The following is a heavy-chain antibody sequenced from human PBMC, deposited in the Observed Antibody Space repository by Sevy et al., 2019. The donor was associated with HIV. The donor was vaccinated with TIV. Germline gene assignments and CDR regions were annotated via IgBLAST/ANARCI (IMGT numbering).Heavy chain of an antibody. J-gene: IGHJ5*02. CDR1: GFTFSGSA. D-gene: IGHD2-15*01. V-gene: IGHV3-73*01. CDR3: TRLPLSCSGGSCHGT. CDR2: IRSKANSYAK. Sequence: GGSLRLSCAASGFTFSGSAMHWVRQASGKGLEWVGRIRSKANSYAKAYAASVKGRFTISRDDSKNTAYLQMNSLKTEDTAVYYCTRLPLSCSGGSCHGTWGQGTLVTVSS.